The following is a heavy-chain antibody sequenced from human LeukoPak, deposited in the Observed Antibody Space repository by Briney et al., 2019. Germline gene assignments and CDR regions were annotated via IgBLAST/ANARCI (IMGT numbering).Heavy chain of an antibody. CDR1: GFTFDDYA. J-gene: IGHJ3*01. Sequence: GRSLRLSCAASGFTFDDYAMHWVRQAPGKGLEWVSGISWNSGSIGYADSVKGRFTISRDNAKNSLYLQMNSLRAEDMALYYCCSSFVWGQGTMVTVSS. V-gene: IGHV3-9*03. CDR3: CSSFV. D-gene: IGHD6-6*01. CDR2: ISWNSGSI.